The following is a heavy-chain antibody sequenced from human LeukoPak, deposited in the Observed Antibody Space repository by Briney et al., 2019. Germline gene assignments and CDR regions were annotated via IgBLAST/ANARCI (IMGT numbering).Heavy chain of an antibody. CDR1: GFTFSTYW. D-gene: IGHD2-15*01. CDR3: ARGGYIGSFDY. Sequence: PGGSLRLSCAASGFTFSTYWMSWVRQAPGKGLEWVANIKQDVSEKYYVDSVKGRFTISRDNAKSSLFLQMNRLRAEDTAVYYCARGGYIGSFDYWGQGTLVTVSS. CDR2: IKQDVSEK. J-gene: IGHJ4*02. V-gene: IGHV3-7*05.